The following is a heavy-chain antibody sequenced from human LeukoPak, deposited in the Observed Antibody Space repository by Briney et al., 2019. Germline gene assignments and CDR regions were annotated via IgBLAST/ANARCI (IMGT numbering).Heavy chain of an antibody. CDR2: IKQDGSDK. Sequence: GGSLRLSCTASGFTFSDYWMSWVRQAPGKGPEWVANIKQDGSDKYYVDSVKGRFTISRDNAKNALYLQVNSLRPEDTAVYHCARGEFAWIQGSYGMNVWGQGTTVTVSS. CDR1: GFTFSDYW. D-gene: IGHD5-18*01. J-gene: IGHJ6*02. V-gene: IGHV3-7*01. CDR3: ARGEFAWIQGSYGMNV.